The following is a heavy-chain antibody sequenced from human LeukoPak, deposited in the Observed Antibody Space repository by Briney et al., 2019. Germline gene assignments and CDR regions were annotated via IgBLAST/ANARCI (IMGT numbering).Heavy chain of an antibody. V-gene: IGHV3-53*01. CDR2: IYSGGST. CDR3: ASIQQLVGSEYFQH. D-gene: IGHD6-13*01. J-gene: IGHJ1*01. Sequence: GGSLRLSCAASGFTVSSNYMSWVRQAPGKGLEWVSVIYSGGSTYYADSVKGRFTISRDNSKNTLYLQMNSLRAEDTAAYYCASIQQLVGSEYFQHWGQGTLVTVSS. CDR1: GFTVSSNY.